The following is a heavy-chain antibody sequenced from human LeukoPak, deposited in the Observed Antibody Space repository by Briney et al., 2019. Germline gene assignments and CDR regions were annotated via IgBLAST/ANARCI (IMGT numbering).Heavy chain of an antibody. V-gene: IGHV1-69*05. Sequence: SVRVSCKASGGTFSSYAISWVRQAPGQGLEWVGGIIPIFGTANYAQKFQGRVTITTDESTSTAYMELSSLRSEDTAVYYCARQTGYMSAFDIWGQGTMVIVSS. CDR3: ARQTGYMSAFDI. D-gene: IGHD6-13*01. CDR1: GGTFSSYA. CDR2: IIPIFGTA. J-gene: IGHJ3*02.